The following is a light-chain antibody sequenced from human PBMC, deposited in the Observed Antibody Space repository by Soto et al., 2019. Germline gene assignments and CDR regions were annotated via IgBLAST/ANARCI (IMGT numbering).Light chain of an antibody. J-gene: IGLJ1*01. CDR3: TSYTSSFTYV. CDR1: SSDVGGYNF. Sequence: QSVLTQPASVSGSPGQSIAVSCTGTSSDVGGYNFVSWYQHHPGKAPKLIIYDVNNRPSGVSDRFSGSKSGYTASLTISGLQAEDEADYYCTSYTSSFTYVFGAGTKVTVL. V-gene: IGLV2-14*03. CDR2: DVN.